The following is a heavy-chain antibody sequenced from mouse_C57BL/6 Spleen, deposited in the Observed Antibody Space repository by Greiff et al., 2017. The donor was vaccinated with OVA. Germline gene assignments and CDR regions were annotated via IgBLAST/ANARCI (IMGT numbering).Heavy chain of an antibody. D-gene: IGHD2-1*01. CDR2: IHPNSGST. J-gene: IGHJ1*03. Sequence: VKLQQPGAELVKPGASVKLSCKASGYTFTSYWMHWVKQRPGQGLEWIGMIHPNSGSTNYNEKFRSKATLTVDKSSSTAYMQLSSLTSEDSAVYYCAPGNDWYFDVWGTGTTVTVSS. CDR3: APGNDWYFDV. CDR1: GYTFTSYW. V-gene: IGHV1-64*01.